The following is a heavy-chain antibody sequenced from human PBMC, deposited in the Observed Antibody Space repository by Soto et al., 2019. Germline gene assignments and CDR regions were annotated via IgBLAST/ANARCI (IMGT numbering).Heavy chain of an antibody. CDR2: IKQDGSEK. CDR3: ARDGRITIFGVANYYMDV. J-gene: IGHJ6*03. D-gene: IGHD3-3*01. CDR1: GFTFSSYW. V-gene: IGHV3-7*01. Sequence: PGGSLRLSCAASGFTFSSYWMSWVRQAPGKGLEWVANIKQDGSEKYYVDSVKGRFTISRDNAKNSLYLQMNSLRAEDTAVYYCARDGRITIFGVANYYMDVWGKGTTVTSP.